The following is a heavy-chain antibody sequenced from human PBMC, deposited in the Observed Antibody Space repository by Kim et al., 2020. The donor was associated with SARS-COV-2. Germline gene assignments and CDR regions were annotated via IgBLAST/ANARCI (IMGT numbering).Heavy chain of an antibody. V-gene: IGHV3-21*01. CDR2: ISSSSSYI. Sequence: GGSLRLSCAASGFTFSSYSMNWVRQAPGKGLEWVSSISSSSSYIYYADSVKGRFTISRDNAKNSLYLQMNSLRAEDTAVYCCARDLGRMVVPAAIGKSMDVWGKGTTVTVSS. CDR3: ARDLGRMVVPAAIGKSMDV. D-gene: IGHD2-2*01. J-gene: IGHJ6*03. CDR1: GFTFSSYS.